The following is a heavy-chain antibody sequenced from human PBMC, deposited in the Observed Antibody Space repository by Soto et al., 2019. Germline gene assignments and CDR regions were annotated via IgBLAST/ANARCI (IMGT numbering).Heavy chain of an antibody. J-gene: IGHJ4*02. Sequence: DVQLVESGGGLVQPGGSLRLSCTASGLIFSNYWMTWVRQAPGKGPEWVANIKEDGSQIDYVDSVKGRFTVSRDNAKNSVYLQMNSLSVGDTAMYYCARGGSDSSWYWRDWGQGALVTVSS. CDR1: GLIFSNYW. D-gene: IGHD6-13*01. CDR3: ARGGSDSSWYWRD. CDR2: IKEDGSQI. V-gene: IGHV3-7*04.